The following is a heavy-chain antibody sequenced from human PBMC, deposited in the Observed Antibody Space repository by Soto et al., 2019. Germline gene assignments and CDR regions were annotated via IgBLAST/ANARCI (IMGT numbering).Heavy chain of an antibody. J-gene: IGHJ4*02. D-gene: IGHD2-2*01. Sequence: EVQLLESGGGLVQPGGSLRLSCAASGFTFSSNAMSWVRQAPGKGLEWVSAISGRGGSTYYADSVKGRFTISRDNSKNTLYLQMNSLRAEDTAVYYCAKDRGALGYCSGTSCLPDYWGQGTLVTVSS. CDR1: GFTFSSNA. V-gene: IGHV3-23*01. CDR3: AKDRGALGYCSGTSCLPDY. CDR2: ISGRGGST.